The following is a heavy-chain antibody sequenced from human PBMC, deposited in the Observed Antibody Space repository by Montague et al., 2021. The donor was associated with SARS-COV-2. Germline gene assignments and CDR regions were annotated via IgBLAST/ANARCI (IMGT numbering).Heavy chain of an antibody. CDR1: GDSISSSNYY. Sequence: SETLSLTCTVSGDSISSSNYYWSWNRQPPGKGLEWIGSIYYRGSTYYNPSLKSRVTISVDTSINQFSLKLSSVTAADTAVYYCAGHGEMATIDGWCFFDLWGRGTLVTVSS. J-gene: IGHJ2*01. V-gene: IGHV4-39*01. CDR2: IYYRGST. CDR3: AGHGEMATIDGWCFFDL. D-gene: IGHD5-24*01.